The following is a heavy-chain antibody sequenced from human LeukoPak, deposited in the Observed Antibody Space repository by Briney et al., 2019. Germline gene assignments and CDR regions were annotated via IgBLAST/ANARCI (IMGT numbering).Heavy chain of an antibody. CDR1: GGSISNYY. D-gene: IGHD2-15*01. CDR3: ARHECGGSCYPEDY. V-gene: IGHV4-59*08. CDR2: IYYTGNT. J-gene: IGHJ4*02. Sequence: PSETLSLTCTVSGGSISNYYWSWLRQSPGKGLEWIGYIYYTGNTNYNPSLESRVIISVDTSKNQFSLKLSSVTAADTAVYYCARHECGGSCYPEDYWGQGTLVTVSS.